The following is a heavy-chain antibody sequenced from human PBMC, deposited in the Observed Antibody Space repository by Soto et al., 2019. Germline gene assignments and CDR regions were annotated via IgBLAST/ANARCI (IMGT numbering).Heavy chain of an antibody. Sequence: QVQLVQSGAEVKKPGASVKVSCKASGYTFTSYGISWVRQAPGQGLEWMGWISAYNGNTNYAQKLQGRVTMTTDTSTSTAYMGLRSLRSDDTAVYYCARVAPLGELVQCWFDYWGQGTLVTVSS. J-gene: IGHJ4*02. V-gene: IGHV1-18*01. CDR2: ISAYNGNT. CDR1: GYTFTSYG. D-gene: IGHD3-16*01. CDR3: ARVAPLGELVQCWFDY.